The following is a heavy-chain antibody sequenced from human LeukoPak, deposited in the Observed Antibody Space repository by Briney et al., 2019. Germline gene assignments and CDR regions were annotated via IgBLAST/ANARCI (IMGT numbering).Heavy chain of an antibody. Sequence: ASVKVSCKASGYTFTVYYMHWVRQAPGQGLEWMGWINCNSGDTKYAQKFQGRVTMTRDTSISTAYMELSRLRSDDTAVYYCANTYYYDSSGYYYSDYFDYWGQGTLVTVSS. D-gene: IGHD3-22*01. CDR2: INCNSGDT. J-gene: IGHJ4*02. CDR3: ANTYYYDSSGYYYSDYFDY. CDR1: GYTFTVYY. V-gene: IGHV1-2*02.